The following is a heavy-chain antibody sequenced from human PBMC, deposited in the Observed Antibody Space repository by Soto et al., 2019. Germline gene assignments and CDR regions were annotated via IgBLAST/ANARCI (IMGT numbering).Heavy chain of an antibody. D-gene: IGHD6-19*01. CDR3: ARHGWLVPMIGSYWFDP. Sequence: QVQLQESGPGLVKPSQTLSLTCTVSGGSISSGGYYWSWIRQHPGKGLEWIGYIYYSGITNYNPSLRSRVTISVDTSKNQCSLMLNSVTAADTAVYYCARHGWLVPMIGSYWFDPWGQGTLVTVSS. CDR2: IYYSGIT. V-gene: IGHV4-31*03. CDR1: GGSISSGGYY. J-gene: IGHJ5*02.